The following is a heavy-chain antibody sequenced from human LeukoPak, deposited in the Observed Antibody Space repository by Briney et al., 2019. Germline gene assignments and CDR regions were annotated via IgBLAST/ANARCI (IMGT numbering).Heavy chain of an antibody. V-gene: IGHV3-66*01. D-gene: IGHD6-6*01. CDR1: GFIVSSNY. J-gene: IGHJ4*02. CDR2: IYSSGST. Sequence: GGSLRLSCAASGFIVSSNYMSWVRQAPGKGLGWISIIYSSGSTFYADSVKGRFTISRDKSKNTLYLQMNSLRAEDTAVYYCASSLASARAAGYYFDYWGQGTLVTVSS. CDR3: ASSLASARAAGYYFDY.